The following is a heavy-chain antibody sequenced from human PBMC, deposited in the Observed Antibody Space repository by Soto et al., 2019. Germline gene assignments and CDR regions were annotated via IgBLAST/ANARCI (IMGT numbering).Heavy chain of an antibody. CDR2: ISTGGSNL. J-gene: IGHJ4*02. D-gene: IGHD6-6*01. CDR3: AREVEYTRALGISSSFDY. CDR1: GFTLSSYA. Sequence: QGQLEESGGGVVQPGRSLRLSCAASGFTLSSYAIHWVRQAPGKGLEWVTVISTGGSNLYFADSVKGRFTISRDNSKNTVYLKMNSLRSEDTAVYYCAREVEYTRALGISSSFDYWGQGTLVTVSS. V-gene: IGHV3-30-3*01.